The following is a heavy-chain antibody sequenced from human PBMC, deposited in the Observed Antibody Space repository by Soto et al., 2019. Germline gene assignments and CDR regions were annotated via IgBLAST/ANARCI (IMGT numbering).Heavy chain of an antibody. D-gene: IGHD3-10*01. V-gene: IGHV4-39*01. CDR2: IYYSGRT. J-gene: IGHJ4*02. Sequence: LQLQESGPGLVKPSETLSLTCTVSGGSISSSNHYWGWIRQPPGKGLEWIGNIYYSGRTSYNPSLKSRATIPVDTSKNQFSLNLSPVTAADTAVYYCARRLYGSGSFDYWGQGTLVTVSS. CDR1: GGSISSSNHY. CDR3: ARRLYGSGSFDY.